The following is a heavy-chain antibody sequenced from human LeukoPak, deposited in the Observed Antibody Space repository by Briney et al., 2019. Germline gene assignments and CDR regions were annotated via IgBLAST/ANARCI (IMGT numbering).Heavy chain of an antibody. J-gene: IGHJ4*02. CDR3: ARGDRAYCAGDCYFDY. CDR1: GGTFSSYA. CDR2: IIPIFGTA. V-gene: IGHV1-69*01. Sequence: SSVKVSCKAPGGTFSSYAISWVRHAPGQGLEWMGGIIPIFGTANYAQKFQGRVTITADESTSTAYMELSSLRSEDTAVYYCARGDRAYCAGDCYFDYWGQGTLVTVSS. D-gene: IGHD2-21*02.